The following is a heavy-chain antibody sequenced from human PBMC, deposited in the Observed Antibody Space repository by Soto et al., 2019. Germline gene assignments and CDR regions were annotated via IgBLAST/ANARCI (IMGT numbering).Heavy chain of an antibody. J-gene: IGHJ5*02. CDR1: GGSSSSYY. V-gene: IGHV4-59*01. D-gene: IGHD2-15*01. CDR3: ARSLCSDAVRCHWFDP. Sequence: SETLSLTCTVSGGSSSSYYWSWIRQPPRKGLEWIGYMNNIGRTNYNPSLKSRVTISLDTSKNQFSLKVRSVIAADTAVYYCARSLCSDAVRCHWFDPWGQGTLVTVSS. CDR2: MNNIGRT.